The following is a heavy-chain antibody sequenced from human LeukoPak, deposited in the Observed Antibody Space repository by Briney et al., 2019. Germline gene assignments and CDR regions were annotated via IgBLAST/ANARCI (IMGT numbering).Heavy chain of an antibody. CDR3: AINPRSPHFPNDAFDI. CDR1: GYTFTSYG. CDR2: ISAYNGNT. D-gene: IGHD6-13*01. V-gene: IGHV1-18*01. Sequence: ASVKVSCKASGYTFTSYGISWVRQAPGQGLEWMGWISAYNGNTNCAQRLQGRVTMTTDTSTSTAYMELRSLRSDDTAVYYCAINPRSPHFPNDAFDIWGQGTMVTVSS. J-gene: IGHJ3*02.